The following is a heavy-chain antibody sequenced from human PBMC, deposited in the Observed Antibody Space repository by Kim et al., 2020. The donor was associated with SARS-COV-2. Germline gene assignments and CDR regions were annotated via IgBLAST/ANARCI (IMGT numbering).Heavy chain of an antibody. Sequence: GESLKISCKGSGYSFTSYWIGWVRQMPGKGLEWMGIIYPGDSDTRYSPSFQGQVTISADKSISTAYLQWSSLKASDTAMYYCARLKGTLHYDILTGYPYYYYYGMDVWGQGTTVTVSS. CDR3: ARLKGTLHYDILTGYPYYYYYGMDV. V-gene: IGHV5-51*01. CDR1: GYSFTSYW. D-gene: IGHD3-9*01. CDR2: IYPGDSDT. J-gene: IGHJ6*02.